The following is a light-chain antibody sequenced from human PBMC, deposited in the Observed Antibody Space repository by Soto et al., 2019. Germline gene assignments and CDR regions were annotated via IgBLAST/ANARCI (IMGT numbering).Light chain of an antibody. CDR3: CSYAGSYVV. V-gene: IGLV2-11*01. CDR1: SSDVGGYNY. J-gene: IGLJ2*01. CDR2: DVS. Sequence: QSALTQPRSVSGSPGQSVTMSCTGTSSDVGGYNYVSWYQQHPGKAPKFMIYDVSKRPSGVPDRFSGSKSGNTASLTISGLQTEDEAYYCCCSYAGSYVVFGGGTKLTVL.